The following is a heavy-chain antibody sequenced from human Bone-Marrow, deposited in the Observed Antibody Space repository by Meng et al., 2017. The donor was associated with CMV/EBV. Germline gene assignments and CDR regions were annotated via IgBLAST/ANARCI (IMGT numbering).Heavy chain of an antibody. D-gene: IGHD3-3*01. CDR3: AKEQGPYYDFWSGYYTTNLGYNWFDP. Sequence: GGSLRLSCAASGFTFSSYAMSWVRQAPGKGLEWVSAISGSGGSTYYADSVKGRFTISRDNSKDTLYLQMNSPRAEDTAVYYCAKEQGPYYDFWSGYYTTNLGYNWFDPWGQGTLVTVSS. CDR2: ISGSGGST. V-gene: IGHV3-23*01. J-gene: IGHJ5*02. CDR1: GFTFSSYA.